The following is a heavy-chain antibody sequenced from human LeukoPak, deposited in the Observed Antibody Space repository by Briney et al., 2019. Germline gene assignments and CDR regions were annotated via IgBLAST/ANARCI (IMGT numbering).Heavy chain of an antibody. CDR1: GFTASGNH. CDR2: VYSADST. D-gene: IGHD3-10*01. J-gene: IGHJ4*02. CDR3: TGVLYASGNYFDH. V-gene: IGHV3-66*01. Sequence: GGTLRLSCVASGFTASGNHINWARHAPRQGLDWGSIVYSADSTYYADSRKSRFTISRHNSYKTLYSPLDSVRSEATAVYYSTGVLYASGNYFDHWGQGTLVTASS.